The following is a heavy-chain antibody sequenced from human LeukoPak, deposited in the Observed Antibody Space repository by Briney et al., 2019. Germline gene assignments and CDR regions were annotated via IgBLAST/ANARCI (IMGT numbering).Heavy chain of an antibody. CDR2: IYYSGST. CDR1: GGSLSSYY. V-gene: IGHV4-59*01. Sequence: SETLSLTCTVSGGSLSSYYRSWIRQPPGKGLEWIGYIYYSGSTNNNPSLKSRVTISVDTSKNQFSLKLSSVTTADTAVYYCARSELQWFGGVNSGFDYWGQGTLVTVSS. J-gene: IGHJ4*02. D-gene: IGHD3-10*01. CDR3: ARSELQWFGGVNSGFDY.